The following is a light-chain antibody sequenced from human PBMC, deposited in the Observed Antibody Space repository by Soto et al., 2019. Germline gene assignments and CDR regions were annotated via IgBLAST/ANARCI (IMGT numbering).Light chain of an antibody. Sequence: QSALTQPASVSGSPGQSITISCTGTSSDVGSYNLVSWYQQHPGKAPKLMIYEVSKRPSGVSNRFSGSKSGNTASLTISGHQAEDEADYYCCSYAGSSTVFGGGTKLTVL. CDR3: CSYAGSSTV. V-gene: IGLV2-23*02. J-gene: IGLJ3*02. CDR1: SSDVGSYNL. CDR2: EVS.